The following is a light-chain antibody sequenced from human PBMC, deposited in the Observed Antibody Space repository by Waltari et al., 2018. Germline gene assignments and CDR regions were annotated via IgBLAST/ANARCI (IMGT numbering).Light chain of an antibody. Sequence: EFVLTQSPVTLSLSPGERATLSCRASQSASDIDLAWYQQKVGQPPRLLIYGASNRATGIPDRFSGSGSGTDFTLTISRLEPEDFAVYYCQHLGTSWTFGQGTKVEIK. J-gene: IGKJ1*01. CDR3: QHLGTSWT. V-gene: IGKV3-20*01. CDR2: GAS. CDR1: QSASDID.